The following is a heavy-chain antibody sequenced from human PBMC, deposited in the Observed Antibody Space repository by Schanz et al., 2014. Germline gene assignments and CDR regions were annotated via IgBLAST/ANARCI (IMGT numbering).Heavy chain of an antibody. CDR3: ARDGEAAAGCDY. Sequence: DVQLLESGGGLVQPGGSLRLSCAASGFTFTNYAMSWVRQAPGKGLEWVSYVSSSSSYTHYADSVKGRFTISRDNAKNSLYLQMNSLRAEDTAVYYCARDGEAAAGCDYWGQGTLVTVSS. D-gene: IGHD6-13*01. J-gene: IGHJ4*02. V-gene: IGHV3-48*04. CDR2: VSSSSSYT. CDR1: GFTFTNYA.